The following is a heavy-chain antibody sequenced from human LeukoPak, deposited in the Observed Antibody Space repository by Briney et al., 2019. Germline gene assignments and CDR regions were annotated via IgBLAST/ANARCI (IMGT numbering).Heavy chain of an antibody. V-gene: IGHV1-69*13. CDR2: IIPIFGTA. CDR3: ARCSGGSCQDYYYYMDV. J-gene: IGHJ6*03. D-gene: IGHD2-15*01. CDR1: GGTFSSYA. Sequence: GASVKVSCKASGGTFSSYAISWVRQAPGQGLEWMGGIIPIFGTANYAQKFQGRVTITADESTSTAYMELSSLRSEDTAVYYCARCSGGSCQDYYYYMDVWGKGTTVTISS.